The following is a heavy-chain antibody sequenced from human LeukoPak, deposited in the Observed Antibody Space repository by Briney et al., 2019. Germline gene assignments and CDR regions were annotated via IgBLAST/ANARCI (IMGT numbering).Heavy chain of an antibody. J-gene: IGHJ5*02. Sequence: KASETLSLTCTVSGGSISSYYWSWIRQPPGKGLEWIGYIYYSGSTNYNPSLKSRVTISVDTSKNQFSLKLSSVTAADTAVYYCARADGYNSVDWFDPWGQGTLVTVSS. CDR2: IYYSGST. V-gene: IGHV4-59*01. CDR1: GGSISSYY. CDR3: ARADGYNSVDWFDP. D-gene: IGHD5-12*01.